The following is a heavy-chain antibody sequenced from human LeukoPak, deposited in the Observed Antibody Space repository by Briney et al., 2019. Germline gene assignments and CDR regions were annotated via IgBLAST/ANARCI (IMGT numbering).Heavy chain of an antibody. CDR3: ASLAGDPDY. Sequence: SETLSLTCTVSGGSISSSSYYWGWIRQPPGKGLEWIGSIYYSGSTYYNPSLKSRVTISVDTSKNQFSLKLSSVTAADTAVYYCASLAGDPDYWGQGTLVTVSS. CDR1: GGSISSSSYY. V-gene: IGHV4-39*07. J-gene: IGHJ4*02. D-gene: IGHD6-19*01. CDR2: IYYSGST.